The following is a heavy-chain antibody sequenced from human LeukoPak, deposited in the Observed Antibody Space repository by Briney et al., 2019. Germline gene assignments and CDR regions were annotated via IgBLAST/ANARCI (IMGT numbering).Heavy chain of an antibody. D-gene: IGHD1-26*01. CDR3: ARGGRSYYSYFDY. J-gene: IGHJ4*02. Sequence: PGRSLRLSCAASGFTFSSYAMHWVRQAPGKGLEWVAVISYDGSNKYYTDSVKGRFTISRDNSKNTLYLQMNSLRAEDTAVYYCARGGRSYYSYFDYWGQGTLVTVSS. CDR2: ISYDGSNK. CDR1: GFTFSSYA. V-gene: IGHV3-30-3*01.